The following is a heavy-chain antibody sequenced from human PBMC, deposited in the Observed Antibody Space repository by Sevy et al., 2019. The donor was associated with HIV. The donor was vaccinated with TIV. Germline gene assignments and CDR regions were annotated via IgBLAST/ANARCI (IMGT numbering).Heavy chain of an antibody. J-gene: IGHJ5*01. CDR2: IYYSGTT. CDR3: PRTHGVLVHFLEDKWFDP. D-gene: IGHD3-3*01. V-gene: IGHV4-59*01. CDR1: GGSISDNY. Sequence: SETLSLTCTVSGGSISDNYWSWIRQSPGKGLEWSGDIYYSGTTDYNPSLKSRLTMSVDTSKNQFSLKLSSVTAADTAIYYCPRTHGVLVHFLEDKWFDPWGQGTLVTVSS.